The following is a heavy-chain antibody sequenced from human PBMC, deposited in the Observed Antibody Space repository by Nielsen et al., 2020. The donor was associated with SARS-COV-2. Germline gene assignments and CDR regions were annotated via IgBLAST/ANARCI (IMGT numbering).Heavy chain of an antibody. V-gene: IGHV3-30*18. CDR1: GFTFSNYG. CDR3: AKPSSSRYSVKFYFHY. J-gene: IGHJ4*02. CDR2: MSSDGRNE. D-gene: IGHD6-25*01. Sequence: GGSLRLSCAASGFTFSNYGVHWVRQAPGRGLEWVAVMSSDGRNENYVDSVKGRFTISRDNSKNTLYLHLNSLRAEDTAVYYCAKPSSSRYSVKFYFHYWGQGTRVTVSS.